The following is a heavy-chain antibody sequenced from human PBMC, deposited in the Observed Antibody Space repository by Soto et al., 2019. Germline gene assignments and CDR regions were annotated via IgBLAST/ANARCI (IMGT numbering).Heavy chain of an antibody. D-gene: IGHD3-10*01. V-gene: IGHV1-8*01. CDR1: GYTFTNFH. J-gene: IGHJ5*02. CDR3: ARGCTGPVHX. CDR2: MNPYSGDT. Sequence: ASVRVSCTASGYTFTNFHFDWVRQATGQGLELIGWMNPYSGDTGYAQKLKGRVTITRKTSINTDYMEMISLTSDETAVYYCARGCTGPVHXWGQGTPLPVSX.